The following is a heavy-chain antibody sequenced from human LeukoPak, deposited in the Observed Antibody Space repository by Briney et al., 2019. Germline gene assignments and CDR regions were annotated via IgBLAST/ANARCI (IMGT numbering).Heavy chain of an antibody. D-gene: IGHD3-10*01. CDR3: AKKGANKLGELSDYYFDY. V-gene: IGHV3-30*18. CDR1: GFTFSSYG. Sequence: GGSLRLSCAASGFTFSSYGMHWVRQAPGKGLEWVAVISYDGSNKYYADSVEGRFTISRDNSKNTLYLQMNSLRAEDTAVYYCAKKGANKLGELSDYYFDYWGQGTLVTVSS. CDR2: ISYDGSNK. J-gene: IGHJ4*02.